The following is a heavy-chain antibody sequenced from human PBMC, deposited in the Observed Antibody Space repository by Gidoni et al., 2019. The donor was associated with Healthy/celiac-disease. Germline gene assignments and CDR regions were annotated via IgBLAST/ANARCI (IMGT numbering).Heavy chain of an antibody. Sequence: EVQLLESGGGLVQPGVSLRLSCAASGFTFSSYAMSWVRPAPGKGLEWVSAISGSGGSTYYADSVKGRFTISRDNSKNTLYLQMNSLRAEDTAVYYCAKEGCSGGSCGVDYWGQGTLVTVSS. J-gene: IGHJ4*02. CDR2: ISGSGGST. D-gene: IGHD2-15*01. CDR3: AKEGCSGGSCGVDY. V-gene: IGHV3-23*01. CDR1: GFTFSSYA.